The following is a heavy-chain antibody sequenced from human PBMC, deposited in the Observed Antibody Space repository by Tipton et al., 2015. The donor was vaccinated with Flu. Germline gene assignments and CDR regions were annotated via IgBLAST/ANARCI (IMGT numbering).Heavy chain of an antibody. CDR2: IYYSGST. Sequence: TLSLTCAVYGGSFSGYYWSWIRQPPGKGLEWIGYIYYSGSTYYNPSLKSRVTISVDTSKNQFSLKLSSVTAADTAVYYCASGFTSITAEYFQHWGQGTLVTVSS. D-gene: IGHD3-10*01. CDR1: GGSFSGYY. J-gene: IGHJ1*01. V-gene: IGHV4-34*09. CDR3: ASGFTSITAEYFQH.